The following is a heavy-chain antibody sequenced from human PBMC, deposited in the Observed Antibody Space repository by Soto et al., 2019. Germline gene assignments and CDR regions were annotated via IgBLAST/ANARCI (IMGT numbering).Heavy chain of an antibody. J-gene: IGHJ4*02. Sequence: EVQLLESGGGLVQSGRSLRLSCAASGFTFSSCIMSWVRQAPGKGLEWVSSMSHSGVSIYYAESVKGRFTISRDNSKNTLYLQVNSLRAEDTAVYYCAKEDSSGWHYFDYWGQGTLVTVSS. CDR2: MSHSGVSI. D-gene: IGHD6-19*01. CDR1: GFTFSSCI. CDR3: AKEDSSGWHYFDY. V-gene: IGHV3-23*01.